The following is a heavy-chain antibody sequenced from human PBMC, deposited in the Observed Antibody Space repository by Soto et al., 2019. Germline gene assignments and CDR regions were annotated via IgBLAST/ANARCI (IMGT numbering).Heavy chain of an antibody. CDR2: IYPGDSDT. V-gene: IGHV5-51*01. CDR3: TREGRYSSSWYAFDI. J-gene: IGHJ3*02. CDR1: GYSFTSYW. Sequence: GESLKISCKGSGYSFTSYWIGWVRQMPGKGLEWMGIIYPGDSDTRYSPSFQGQVTISADKSISTAYLQWSSLKASDTAMYYCTREGRYSSSWYAFDIWGQGTMVTVSS. D-gene: IGHD6-13*01.